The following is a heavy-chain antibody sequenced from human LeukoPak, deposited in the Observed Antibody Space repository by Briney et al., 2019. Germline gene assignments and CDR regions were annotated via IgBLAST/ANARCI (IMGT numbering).Heavy chain of an antibody. J-gene: IGHJ3*02. V-gene: IGHV3-74*01. CDR3: STGXGXXFDI. CDR1: GFTFSSYW. CDR2: INSDGSST. Sequence: GGSLRLSCAASGFTFSSYWMHWVRQVPGKGLVWVSRINSDGSSTSYADSVKGRFTISRDSAKNTLYVQMNSLRAEDTAVYYCSTGXGXXFDIXGRGTMVXVSS. D-gene: IGHD1-14*01.